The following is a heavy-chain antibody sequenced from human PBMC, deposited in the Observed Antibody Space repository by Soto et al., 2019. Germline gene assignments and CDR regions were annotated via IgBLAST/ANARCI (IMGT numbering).Heavy chain of an antibody. CDR1: GFTFSSYA. CDR2: ISNDGHSK. D-gene: IGHD3-16*01. Sequence: QVQLVESGGGVVQPGTSLRLSCAVSGFTFSSYAMHWVRQAPGKGLEWVSVISNDGHSKSYADSVKGRFTVSRDNSRDTVFLQMNSLRPDDTAVYYCARGSPSWAETRGLDNWGQGTLVTVSS. V-gene: IGHV3-30-3*01. CDR3: ARGSPSWAETRGLDN. J-gene: IGHJ4*02.